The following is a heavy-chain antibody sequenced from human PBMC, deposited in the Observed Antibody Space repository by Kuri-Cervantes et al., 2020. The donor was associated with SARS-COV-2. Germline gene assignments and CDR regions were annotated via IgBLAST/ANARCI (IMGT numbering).Heavy chain of an antibody. CDR1: RGTFSSYA. D-gene: IGHD3-3*01. CDR3: ARGTTFGVAPINHYYYYRMDV. CDR2: IIPILGIA. J-gene: IGHJ6*02. V-gene: IGHV1-69*10. Sequence: SVKVSCKASRGTFSSYAISRVRQAPGQGLEWMGGIIPILGIANYAQKFQGRVTITADKSTSTAYMELSSLRSEDTAVYYCARGTTFGVAPINHYYYYRMDVWGQGTTVTVSS.